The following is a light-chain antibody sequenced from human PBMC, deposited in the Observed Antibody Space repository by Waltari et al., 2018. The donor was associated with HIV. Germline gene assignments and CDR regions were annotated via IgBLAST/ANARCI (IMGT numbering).Light chain of an antibody. CDR3: AAWDDSLSALV. J-gene: IGLJ2*01. V-gene: IGLV1-47*01. Sequence: QSVLTQPPSVSGTPGPRVTISCSGSSSNVGSTYVYWSQQLPGTAPKPLIYRDNPRPSGVPDRFSGSKSGTSASLAISGLRSEDEADYHCAAWDDSLSALVFGGGTKLAVL. CDR1: SSNVGSTY. CDR2: RDN.